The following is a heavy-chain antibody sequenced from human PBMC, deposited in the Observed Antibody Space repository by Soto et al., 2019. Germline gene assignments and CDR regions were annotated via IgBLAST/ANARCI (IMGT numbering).Heavy chain of an antibody. D-gene: IGHD2-15*01. V-gene: IGHV4-59*08. Sequence: QVQLQESGPGLVKPSETLSVTCTVSGGSISSYYWSWIRQPPGKGLEWIGYIYYSGSTNYNPSLKSRVTISVDTSKNQFSLKLSSVTAADTAVYYCARRWGRSFDYWGQGTLVTVSS. J-gene: IGHJ4*02. CDR1: GGSISSYY. CDR3: ARRWGRSFDY. CDR2: IYYSGST.